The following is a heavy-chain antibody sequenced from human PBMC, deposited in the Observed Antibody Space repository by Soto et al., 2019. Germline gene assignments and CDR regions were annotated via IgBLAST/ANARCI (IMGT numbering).Heavy chain of an antibody. CDR1: GGSISPFY. Sequence: QVQLQESGPGVVKPSETLSLTCTVSGGSISPFYWSWVRQPPGKGLEWIGYLYYSGNTNYNPSLKSRVTISVDASKNQVSLRLTSVTAADTAVSYCARVGGVAARNFDYWGQGTVVTVSS. J-gene: IGHJ4*02. V-gene: IGHV4-59*01. D-gene: IGHD2-15*01. CDR2: LYYSGNT. CDR3: ARVGGVAARNFDY.